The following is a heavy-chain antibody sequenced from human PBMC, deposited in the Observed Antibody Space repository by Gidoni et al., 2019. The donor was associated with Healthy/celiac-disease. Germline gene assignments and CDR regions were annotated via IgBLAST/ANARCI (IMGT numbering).Heavy chain of an antibody. J-gene: IGHJ6*02. D-gene: IGHD6-13*01. CDR2: MNPNSGNT. Sequence: QVQLVQSGAEVKQPGASVKVSCKASGYTFPSYDINWVRQATGQGLEWMGWMNPNSGNTGYAQKFQGRVTMTRNTSISTAYMELSSLRYEDTAVYYCARYSSSWSPEYYYYYGMDVWGQGTTVTVSS. V-gene: IGHV1-8*01. CDR1: GYTFPSYD. CDR3: ARYSSSWSPEYYYYYGMDV.